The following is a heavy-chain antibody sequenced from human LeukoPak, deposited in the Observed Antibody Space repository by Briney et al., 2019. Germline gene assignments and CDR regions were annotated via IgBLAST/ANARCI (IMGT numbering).Heavy chain of an antibody. Sequence: ASVKVSCKASGYTFTSYDINWVRQATGQGLEWMGWMNPNSGNTGYAQKFQGRVTMTRNTSISTAYMELSSLRSEDTAVYYCARGQLWLGETYYYYYYMDVWGKGTTVTVSS. D-gene: IGHD3-10*01. CDR1: GYTFTSYD. CDR3: ARGQLWLGETYYYYYYMDV. J-gene: IGHJ6*03. V-gene: IGHV1-8*01. CDR2: MNPNSGNT.